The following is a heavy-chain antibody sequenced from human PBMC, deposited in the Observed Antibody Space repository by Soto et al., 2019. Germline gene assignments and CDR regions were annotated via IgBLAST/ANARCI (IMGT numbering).Heavy chain of an antibody. J-gene: IGHJ4*02. D-gene: IGHD3-9*01. V-gene: IGHV3-74*01. CDR2: INSDGSST. Sequence: GGSLRLSCAASGFTFDDYGMHWVRQPPGKGLVWVSRINSDGSSTSYADSVEGRFTISRDDSMNSVYLQMNSLKTEDTAVYYCARGPDSSTGYYGPFEYWGQGILVTVSS. CDR3: ARGPDSSTGYYGPFEY. CDR1: GFTFDDYG.